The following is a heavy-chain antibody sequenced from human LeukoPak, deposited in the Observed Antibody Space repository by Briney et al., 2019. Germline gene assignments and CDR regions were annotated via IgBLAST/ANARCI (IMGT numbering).Heavy chain of an antibody. V-gene: IGHV4-38-2*01. CDR2: IYHGRGI. J-gene: IGHJ4*02. D-gene: IGHD6-13*01. CDR3: ARTGLAAVGGGADY. Sequence: SETLSLTCAVSGYSIGSGYYWGWIRQPPGKGLEWIGSIYHGRGIYYNPSLRSRVTISEDTPKNQFFLRLNSVTAADTAVYYCARTGLAAVGGGADYWGQGTLVTVSS. CDR1: GYSIGSGYY.